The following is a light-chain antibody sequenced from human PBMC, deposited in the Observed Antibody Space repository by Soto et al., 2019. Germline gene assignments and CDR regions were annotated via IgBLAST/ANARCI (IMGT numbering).Light chain of an antibody. Sequence: QSALTQPASVSGSPGQSITISCTGSSSDVGGYNYVSWYQQHPGKAPKLMIYEVSHRPSGVSNRFSGSKSGNTASLTISGLQAGDEADYYCSSYTRNNTVVFGGGTQLTVL. J-gene: IGLJ7*01. CDR3: SSYTRNNTVV. CDR1: SSDVGGYNY. CDR2: EVS. V-gene: IGLV2-14*01.